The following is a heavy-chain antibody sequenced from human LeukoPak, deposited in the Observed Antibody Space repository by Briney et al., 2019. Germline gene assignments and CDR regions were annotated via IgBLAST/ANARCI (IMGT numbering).Heavy chain of an antibody. D-gene: IGHD3-3*01. CDR1: GFTFIDYW. Sequence: AGGSLRLSCAASGFTFIDYWMHWVRQAAGKGLVWVSRIGCDGSSTSNADSVKGRFTISRDNAKNTVYMQMNTQRAEDTAVYYCAGVFTIFGVVNDAFDIWGKGTTVTVSS. CDR3: AGVFTIFGVVNDAFDI. J-gene: IGHJ3*02. CDR2: IGCDGSST. V-gene: IGHV3-74*01.